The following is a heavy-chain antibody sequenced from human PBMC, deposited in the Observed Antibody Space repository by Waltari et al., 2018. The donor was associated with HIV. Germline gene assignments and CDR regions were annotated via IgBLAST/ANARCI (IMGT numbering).Heavy chain of an antibody. Sequence: QVQLVQSGAEVKKPGASVKVSCKASGYTFTRYYMHWVRQAPGQRLEWMGVINPSGERTVYAQKFQGRVTMTRDASTSTVYMVLSTLRSEDTAVYYCARGFSGFDYWGQGTLITVSS. CDR3: ARGFSGFDY. CDR2: INPSGERT. J-gene: IGHJ4*02. V-gene: IGHV1-46*01. CDR1: GYTFTRYY.